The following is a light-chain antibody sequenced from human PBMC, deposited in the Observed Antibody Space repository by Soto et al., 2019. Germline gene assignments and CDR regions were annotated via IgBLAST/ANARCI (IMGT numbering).Light chain of an antibody. CDR2: YNN. CDR3: QSYDSTYV. V-gene: IGLV1-40*01. Sequence: QSVLTQPPSVSGAPGQKVTISCTGSSSNIGAGYDVHWYQQLPGTAPKLLIYYNNNRPSGVPDRFSGSQSGTSASLAITGLQAEDEADYYCQSYDSTYVFGTGTKLTVL. J-gene: IGLJ1*01. CDR1: SSNIGAGYD.